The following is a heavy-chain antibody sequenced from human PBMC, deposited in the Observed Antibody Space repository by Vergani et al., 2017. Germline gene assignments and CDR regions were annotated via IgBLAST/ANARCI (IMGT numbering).Heavy chain of an antibody. CDR1: GGSINSHNYY. CDR3: AIESCLGGRCYKPLFDY. D-gene: IGHD2-15*01. CDR2: IHTSGST. J-gene: IGHJ4*02. V-gene: IGHV4-61*02. Sequence: QLQLQESGPGLVKPSQTLSLTCTVSGGSINSHNYYWSWIRQPAGKGLEWLGRIHTSGSTNYNPSLKGRVTMAEDTSKNQFSLNLTSVTAADTAVYFCAIESCLGGRCYKPLFDYCGQGSLVAVSS.